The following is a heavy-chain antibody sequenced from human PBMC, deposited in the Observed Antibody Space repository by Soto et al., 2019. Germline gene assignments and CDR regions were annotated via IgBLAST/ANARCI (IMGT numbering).Heavy chain of an antibody. CDR1: GYSFPSYG. CDR2: ISAYNGNT. CDR3: ARDLYGGNFGYYYGLDV. Sequence: GASVKVSCKASGYSFPSYGISWVRQAPGQGLEWMGWISAYNGNTYYAQKLQGRVTMTTHRSTSTAYMELRSLRSDDTAVYYCARDLYGGNFGYYYGLDVWGQGTTVTVSS. D-gene: IGHD4-17*01. V-gene: IGHV1-18*01. J-gene: IGHJ6*02.